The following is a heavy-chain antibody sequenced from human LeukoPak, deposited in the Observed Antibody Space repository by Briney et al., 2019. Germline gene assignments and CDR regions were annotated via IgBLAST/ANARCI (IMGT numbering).Heavy chain of an antibody. J-gene: IGHJ4*02. CDR1: GGSVSSGDYY. D-gene: IGHD3-9*01. V-gene: IGHV4-30-4*01. Sequence: TSETLSLTCTVSGGSVSSGDYYWSWIRQPPGKGLEWIGYIYYSGSTYYDPSLKSRVTISVDTSKDQFSLKLSSLTAADTAVYYCARDHYDILTGYSPLGYWGQGTLVTVSS. CDR3: ARDHYDILTGYSPLGY. CDR2: IYYSGST.